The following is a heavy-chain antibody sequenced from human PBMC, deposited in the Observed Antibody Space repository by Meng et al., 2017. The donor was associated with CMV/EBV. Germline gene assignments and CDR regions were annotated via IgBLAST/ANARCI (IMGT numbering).Heavy chain of an antibody. CDR1: GFTFSSYS. CDR2: ISSSNSYI. Sequence: GESLKISCAASGFTFSSYSMNWVRQAPGKGLEWVSSISSSNSYIYYADSVKGRFTISRDNAKNSLYLQMNSLRAEDTAVYYCARDIVVVVAAGMDVWGQGTTVTVSS. V-gene: IGHV3-21*01. J-gene: IGHJ6*02. D-gene: IGHD2-15*01. CDR3: ARDIVVVVAAGMDV.